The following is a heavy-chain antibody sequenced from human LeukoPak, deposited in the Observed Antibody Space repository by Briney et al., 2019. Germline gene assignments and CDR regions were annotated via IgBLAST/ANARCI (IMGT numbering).Heavy chain of an antibody. CDR2: ISSTSGYI. V-gene: IGHV3-21*01. CDR1: GFAFKTYT. J-gene: IGHJ6*03. Sequence: GGSLRLSCAGSGFAFKTYTVTWVRQAPRRGLEWVSSISSTSGYIYYADSVKGRSTISRGNAENSLYLQMNSLRAEDTAVYYRARVRGGYDYGCGPMDVWGKGTTVTVSS. CDR3: ARVRGGYDYGCGPMDV. D-gene: IGHD5-12*01.